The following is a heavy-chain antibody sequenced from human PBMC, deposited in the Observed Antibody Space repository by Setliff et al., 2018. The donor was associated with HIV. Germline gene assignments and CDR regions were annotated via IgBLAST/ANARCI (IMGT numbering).Heavy chain of an antibody. CDR3: VRGGQYYRSTYYYYYMDV. J-gene: IGHJ6*03. D-gene: IGHD3-16*02. CDR2: ITPISGTA. V-gene: IGHV1-69*13. CDR1: GGTFSCYG. Sequence: SSVKVSCKASGGTFSCYGISWVRQAPGQGLEWMGGITPISGTASYAQKFQGRVTTAAYEFTSTAYMELSSLRSEDTAVYYCVRGGQYYRSTYYYYYMDVWGKGTTVTVSS.